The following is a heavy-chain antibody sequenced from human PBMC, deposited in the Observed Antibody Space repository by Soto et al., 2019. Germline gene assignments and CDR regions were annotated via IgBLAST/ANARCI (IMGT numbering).Heavy chain of an antibody. Sequence: EVVLLESGGGLVQPGGSLRLSCEVSGVAFSFYSMSWVRQAPGKGLEWVASIRGNGGTTYYAASGKSRFTFSRDNSKNTVYLQMKSLRGEDTAVYYCAKDRGGFTSGGEFFDFWAQGTLVTVSA. CDR1: GVAFSFYS. CDR3: AKDRGGFTSGGEFFDF. CDR2: IRGNGGTT. D-gene: IGHD3-10*01. J-gene: IGHJ4*02. V-gene: IGHV3-23*01.